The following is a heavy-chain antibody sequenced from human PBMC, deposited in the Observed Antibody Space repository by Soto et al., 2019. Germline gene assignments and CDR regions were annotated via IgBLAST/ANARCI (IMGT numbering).Heavy chain of an antibody. CDR1: GFSFSSYD. J-gene: IGHJ6*02. Sequence: EVQLLESGGGLVQPGGSLRLSCAASGFSFSSYDMSWVRQAPGKGLEWVSSITGRGGSTYYADSVKGRFTISRDNSRNKLYLQMISLRVEDTAVYYCARASYCSSTSCLADVWGQGTTVSVSS. V-gene: IGHV3-23*01. D-gene: IGHD2-2*01. CDR2: ITGRGGST. CDR3: ARASYCSSTSCLADV.